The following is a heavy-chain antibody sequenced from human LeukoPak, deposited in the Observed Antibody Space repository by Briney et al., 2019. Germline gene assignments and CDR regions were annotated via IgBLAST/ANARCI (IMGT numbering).Heavy chain of an antibody. CDR3: ARVFTIVGAFYGMDV. V-gene: IGHV4-59*01. D-gene: IGHD1-26*01. CDR2: IYYSGST. CDR1: GGSISSYY. J-gene: IGHJ6*02. Sequence: SETLSLTCTVSGGSISSYYWSWIRQPPGKGLEWIGYIYYSGSTNYNPSLKSRVAISVDTSKNQFSLKLSSVTAADTAVYYCARVFTIVGAFYGMDVWAKGPRSPSP.